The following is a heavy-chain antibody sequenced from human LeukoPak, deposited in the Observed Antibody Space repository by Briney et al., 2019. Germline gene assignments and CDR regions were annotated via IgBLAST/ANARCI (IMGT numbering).Heavy chain of an antibody. J-gene: IGHJ4*02. D-gene: IGHD6-13*01. CDR2: IYSGDSDT. CDR3: ARGGTIAAAAIGY. CDR1: GYSFTSYW. V-gene: IGHV5-51*01. Sequence: GESLKISCKGSGYSFTSYWIGWVRQMPGKGLEWMGIIYSGDSDTRYSPSFQGQATIPADKSISTAYLQWSSLKASDTAMYYWARGGTIAAAAIGYWGQGTLVTVSS.